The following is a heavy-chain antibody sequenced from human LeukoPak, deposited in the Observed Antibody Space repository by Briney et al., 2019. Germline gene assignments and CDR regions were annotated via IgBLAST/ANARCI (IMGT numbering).Heavy chain of an antibody. CDR3: AKSMTPGATTMSYDY. CDR2: ITGSDGRT. D-gene: IGHD5-24*01. J-gene: IGHJ4*02. V-gene: IGHV3-23*01. Sequence: GALRLSCAASGFTFSNYAMAWVRQAPGEGLEWVSTITGSDGRTYYTDSVKGRFTISRGNSRNTLFLQMNSLRAEDTAVYYCAKSMTPGATTMSYDYWGQGTLVTVSS. CDR1: GFTFSNYA.